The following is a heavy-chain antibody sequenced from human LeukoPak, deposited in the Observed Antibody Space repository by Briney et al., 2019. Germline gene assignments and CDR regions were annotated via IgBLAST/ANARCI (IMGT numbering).Heavy chain of an antibody. V-gene: IGHV1-18*01. D-gene: IGHD3-22*01. CDR2: ISAYNGNT. Sequence: GASVKVSCKASGYTFTSYGISWVRQAPGQGLEWMGWISAYNGNTNYAQKLQGRVTMTTDTSTSTAYMELRSLRSDDTAVYYCARDSYDSSGYFNSHSNWFDPWGQGTLVTVSS. J-gene: IGHJ5*02. CDR3: ARDSYDSSGYFNSHSNWFDP. CDR1: GYTFTSYG.